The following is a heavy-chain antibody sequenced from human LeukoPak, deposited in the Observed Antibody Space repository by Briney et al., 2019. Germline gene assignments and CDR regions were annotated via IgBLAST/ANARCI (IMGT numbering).Heavy chain of an antibody. J-gene: IGHJ4*02. CDR3: ARLGSYHDF. V-gene: IGHV4-4*09. CDR2: IHTSGES. Sequence: SETLSLTCSVSGASIRNYYWSWIRQTPEKGLEWMGHIHTSGESRYNPSLNSRLTMSIDTSRNQVSLKLTSVTAADTAVYFCARLGSYHDFWGPGALVTVSS. CDR1: GASIRNYY. D-gene: IGHD1-26*01.